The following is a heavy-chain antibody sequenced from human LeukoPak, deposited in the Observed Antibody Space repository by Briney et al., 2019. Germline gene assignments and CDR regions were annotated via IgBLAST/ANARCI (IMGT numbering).Heavy chain of an antibody. V-gene: IGHV3-48*03. CDR1: GFTFVSYA. D-gene: IGHD5-18*01. Sequence: GGSLRLSCAASGFTFVSYAMNWVRQAPGKGLEWVSCIGSSSSIIYYTDSVKGRFTISRDNARNSLYVQMNSLRAEDTAVYYCARGGPGYSFDYWGQGTLVTVSS. CDR3: ARGGPGYSFDY. J-gene: IGHJ4*02. CDR2: IGSSSSII.